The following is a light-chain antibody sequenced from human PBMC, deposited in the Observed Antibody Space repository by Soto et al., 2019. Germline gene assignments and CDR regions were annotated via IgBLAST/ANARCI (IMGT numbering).Light chain of an antibody. Sequence: QSALTQPASVSGSPGQSITISCTGTSSDVGSLYNYVSGFQQHPGKAPKLIVYDIINRPSGISNHFYGSKSSNTASLTISGLQADDEGDYYCTSYTTTDTYVFGPGTEQTVL. J-gene: IGLJ1*01. CDR1: SSDVGSLYNY. CDR3: TSYTTTDTYV. V-gene: IGLV2-14*03. CDR2: DII.